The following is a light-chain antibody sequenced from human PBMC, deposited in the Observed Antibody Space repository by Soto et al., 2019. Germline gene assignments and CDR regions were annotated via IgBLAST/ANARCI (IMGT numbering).Light chain of an antibody. CDR2: NDN. V-gene: IGLV1-44*01. J-gene: IGLJ2*01. CDR3: AAWDDSLNGVL. Sequence: QSVLTQSPSASGTPGQRVTISCSGSSSNIGSNTVNWYQQLPGTAPKLLIYNDNQRPSGVPDRFSGSKSGTSASLAISGLQSEDEADYYCAAWDDSLNGVLFGGGTKPTVL. CDR1: SSNIGSNT.